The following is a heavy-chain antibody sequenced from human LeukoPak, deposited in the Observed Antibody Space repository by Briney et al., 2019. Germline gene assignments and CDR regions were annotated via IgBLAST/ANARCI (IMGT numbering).Heavy chain of an antibody. V-gene: IGHV4-61*02. CDR2: IYSSGST. CDR3: ARDPMIVVVTEDAYYMDV. J-gene: IGHJ6*03. CDR1: GGSISSGSYY. Sequence: SQTLPLTCTVSGGSISSGSYYWSWIRQPAGKGLEWIGRIYSSGSTNYNPSLKSRVTISVDTSKNQFSLKLSSVTAADTAVYYCARDPMIVVVTEDAYYMDVWGTGTKVSVSS. D-gene: IGHD3-22*01.